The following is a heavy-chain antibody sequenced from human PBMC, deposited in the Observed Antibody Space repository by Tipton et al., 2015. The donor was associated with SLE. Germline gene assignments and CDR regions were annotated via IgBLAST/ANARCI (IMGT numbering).Heavy chain of an antibody. V-gene: IGHV4-39*07. CDR3: ASGDCSGGSCYFDY. CDR1: GGSISSSSYY. Sequence: TLSLTCTVSGGSISSSSYYWGWIRQPPGKGLEWIGSIYYSGSTYCNPSLKSRVTISVDTSKNQFSLKLSSVTAADTAVYYCASGDCSGGSCYFDYWGQGTLVTVSS. D-gene: IGHD2-15*01. J-gene: IGHJ4*02. CDR2: IYYSGST.